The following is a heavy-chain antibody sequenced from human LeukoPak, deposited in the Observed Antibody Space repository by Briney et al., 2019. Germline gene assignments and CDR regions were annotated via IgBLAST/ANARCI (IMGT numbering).Heavy chain of an antibody. D-gene: IGHD6-19*01. V-gene: IGHV3-21*01. CDR1: GFTFSSYS. CDR3: ARDIYSSGWYPWDY. Sequence: PGGSLRLSCAASGFTFSSYSMNWVRQAPGKGLEWVSSISSSSYIYYADSVKGRFTISRDNAKNSLYLQMNSLRAEDTAVYYCARDIYSSGWYPWDYWGQGTLATVSS. J-gene: IGHJ4*02. CDR2: ISSSSYI.